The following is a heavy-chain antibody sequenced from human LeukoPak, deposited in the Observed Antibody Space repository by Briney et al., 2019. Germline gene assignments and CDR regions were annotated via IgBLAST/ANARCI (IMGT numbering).Heavy chain of an antibody. D-gene: IGHD2-21*02. J-gene: IGHJ4*02. CDR2: ISPSSSYT. CDR1: GFTFSDYY. CDR3: AKFSPMTASHYFDF. V-gene: IGHV3-11*03. Sequence: GESLRLSCAASGFTFSDYYMSWIRQAPGKGLEWVSYISPSSSYTDYADSVKGRFTISRDNAKNSLYLQMNSLRAEDTAVYSCAKFSPMTASHYFDFWGQGTLVTVSS.